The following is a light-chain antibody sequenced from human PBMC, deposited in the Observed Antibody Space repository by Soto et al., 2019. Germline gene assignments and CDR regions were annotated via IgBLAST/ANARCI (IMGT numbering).Light chain of an antibody. V-gene: IGKV3-20*01. Sequence: IVLTQSPGTLSLSPGERATLSCRASQTISSSYFAWYQQTPGQAPRLLISGASSRATGIPDRFSGSGSGTDFTLTISRLEPEDFAVYYCQQYGSAFGGGTKVDIK. CDR2: GAS. CDR3: QQYGSA. CDR1: QTISSSY. J-gene: IGKJ4*01.